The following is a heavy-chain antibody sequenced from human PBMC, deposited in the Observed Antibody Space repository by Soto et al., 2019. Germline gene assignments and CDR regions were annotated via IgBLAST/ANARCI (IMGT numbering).Heavy chain of an antibody. CDR3: ARDGAYCGGDCYLH. D-gene: IGHD2-21*02. J-gene: IGHJ4*02. V-gene: IGHV4-30-4*01. CDR1: GGSISSGDYY. Sequence: SETLSLTCTVSGGSISSGDYYWSWIRQPPGKGLEWIGYIYYSGSTYYNPSLKSRVTISVDTSKNQFSLKLSSVTAADTAVYYCARDGAYCGGDCYLHWGQGTLVTVSS. CDR2: IYYSGST.